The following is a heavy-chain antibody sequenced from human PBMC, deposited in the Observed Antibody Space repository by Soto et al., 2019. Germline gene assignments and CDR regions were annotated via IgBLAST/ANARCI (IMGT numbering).Heavy chain of an antibody. CDR2: IFANGHT. V-gene: IGHV4-4*07. J-gene: IGHJ5*02. Sequence: SETLSLTCIVSGGSISEKYWNWVRQPPGKGLEWIGLIFANGHTDYNPSLKSRVTMSVDASKNQFSLRLTSMTAADTAVYYCVASLAASGLNWLDPWGRGTLVTVPS. CDR3: VASLAASGLNWLDP. D-gene: IGHD6-13*01. CDR1: GGSISEKY.